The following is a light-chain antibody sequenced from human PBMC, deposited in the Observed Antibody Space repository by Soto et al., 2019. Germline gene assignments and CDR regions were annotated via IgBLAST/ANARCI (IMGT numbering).Light chain of an antibody. CDR2: KAS. J-gene: IGKJ1*01. CDR1: ESISTW. V-gene: IGKV1-5*03. Sequence: DIRMTQSPSTLSASVGDRVTITCRASESISTWLAWYQQKPGKAPNLLIYKASSLESGVPSRFSGSGSGTEFTLTISSLQPDDFATYYCQQYNSYSWTFGQGTKVDIK. CDR3: QQYNSYSWT.